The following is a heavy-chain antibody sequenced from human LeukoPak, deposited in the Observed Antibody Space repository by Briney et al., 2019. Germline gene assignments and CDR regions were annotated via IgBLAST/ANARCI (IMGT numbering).Heavy chain of an antibody. J-gene: IGHJ6*03. CDR2: ITGNSMYI. CDR3: ARARSGGPGAYYYYYYMDV. Sequence: PGGSLRLSCAASGFTFSNHAMSWVRQAPGKGLEWVASITGNSMYIYYSDSLKGRCTLSRDNAKNSLYLQMNSLRAEDTAVYYCARARSGGPGAYYYYYYMDVWGKGTTVTVSS. V-gene: IGHV3-21*01. CDR1: GFTFSNHA. D-gene: IGHD1-26*01.